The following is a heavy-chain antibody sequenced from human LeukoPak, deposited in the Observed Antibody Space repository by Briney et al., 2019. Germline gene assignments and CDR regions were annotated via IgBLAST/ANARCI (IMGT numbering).Heavy chain of an antibody. J-gene: IGHJ4*02. CDR1: GGSISSYY. V-gene: IGHV4-59*12. Sequence: SETLSLTCTVSGGSISSYYWSWIRQPPGKGLEWIGYIYYSGSTNYNPSLKSRVTISVDTSKNQFSLKLSSVTAADTAVYYCARDRLDGSGYSDYWGQGTLVTVSS. CDR2: IYYSGST. CDR3: ARDRLDGSGYSDY. D-gene: IGHD3-22*01.